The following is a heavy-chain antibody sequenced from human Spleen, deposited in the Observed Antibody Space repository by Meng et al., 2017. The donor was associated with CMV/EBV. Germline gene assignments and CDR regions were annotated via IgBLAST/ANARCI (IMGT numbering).Heavy chain of an antibody. CDR2: IYYSGST. Sequence: SRYYWGWSRQPPGKALEWIGSIYYSGSTYYNPSLKSRVTISVDTSKNQFSLKLSSVTAADTAVYYCAREGKKFCSTTNCYTGYFDCWGQGTLVTVSS. CDR1: SRYY. J-gene: IGHJ4*02. CDR3: AREGKKFCSTTNCYTGYFDC. D-gene: IGHD2-2*02. V-gene: IGHV4-39*02.